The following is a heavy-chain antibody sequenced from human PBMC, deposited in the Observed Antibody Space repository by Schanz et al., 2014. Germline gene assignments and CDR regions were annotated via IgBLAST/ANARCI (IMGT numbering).Heavy chain of an antibody. CDR3: ARDHTTESYYSAGPPIDY. CDR1: GFTFSSYA. V-gene: IGHV3-23*01. J-gene: IGHJ4*02. Sequence: EVQLLESGGGLVQPGGSLRLSCAASGFTFSSYAMSWVRQAPGKGLEWVIVISGSGGSTYYADSVRGRFTISRDNSKNTLYLQMNSLRAEDTAVYYCARDHTTESYYSAGPPIDYWGQGTLLTVSS. D-gene: IGHD1-26*01. CDR2: ISGSGGST.